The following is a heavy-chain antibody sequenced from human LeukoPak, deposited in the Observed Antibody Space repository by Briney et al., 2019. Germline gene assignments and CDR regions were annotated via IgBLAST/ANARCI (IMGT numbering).Heavy chain of an antibody. V-gene: IGHV3-7*01. Sequence: GGSLRLSCAASGFTFTSYAMNWVRQAPGKGLEWVANIKQDGSEKYYVDSVKGRFTISRDNAKNSLYLQMNSLRAEDTAVYYCARDDRWGGYEPLYYYYGMDVWGQGTTVTVSS. CDR3: ARDDRWGGYEPLYYYYGMDV. CDR1: GFTFTSYA. CDR2: IKQDGSEK. J-gene: IGHJ6*02. D-gene: IGHD5-12*01.